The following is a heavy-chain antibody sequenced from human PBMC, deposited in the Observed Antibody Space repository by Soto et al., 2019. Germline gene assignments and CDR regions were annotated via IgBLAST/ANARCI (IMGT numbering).Heavy chain of an antibody. D-gene: IGHD1-26*01. CDR1: GFTFSSYA. V-gene: IGHV3-23*01. CDR2: ISGRGGST. Sequence: GGSLRLSCAASGFTFSSYAMNWVRQAPGKGLEWVSCISGRGGSTNSADSVEGRFTISRDNSKDTLYLQMNSLRAEDTAVYNCAKGTSGINSAFDIWGQGTMVTVSS. CDR3: AKGTSGINSAFDI. J-gene: IGHJ3*02.